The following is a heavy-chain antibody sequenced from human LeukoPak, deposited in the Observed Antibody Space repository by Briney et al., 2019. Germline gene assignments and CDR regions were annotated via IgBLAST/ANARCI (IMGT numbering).Heavy chain of an antibody. Sequence: SVKVSCKASGGTFSSYAISWVRQAPGQGLEWMGGIIPIFGTANYAQKFQGRVTITTDESTSTAYMELSSLRSEDTAVYYCARDLSYGSGYSHEAFDIWGQGTMVTVSS. CDR1: GGTFSSYA. J-gene: IGHJ3*02. D-gene: IGHD3-22*01. V-gene: IGHV1-69*05. CDR2: IIPIFGTA. CDR3: ARDLSYGSGYSHEAFDI.